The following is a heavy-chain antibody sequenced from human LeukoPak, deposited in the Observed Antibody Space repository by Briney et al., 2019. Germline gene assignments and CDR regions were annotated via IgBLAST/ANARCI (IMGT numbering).Heavy chain of an antibody. Sequence: ASVKVSCKASGYTFTGYYMHWVRQAPGQGLEWMGWINPNSGGTNYTQKFQGRVTMTRDTSISTAYMELSRLTSDDTAVYYCAKEVHYYDSSDYFPLGYWGQGTLITVSS. V-gene: IGHV1-2*02. J-gene: IGHJ4*02. CDR2: INPNSGGT. CDR1: GYTFTGYY. CDR3: AKEVHYYDSSDYFPLGY. D-gene: IGHD3-22*01.